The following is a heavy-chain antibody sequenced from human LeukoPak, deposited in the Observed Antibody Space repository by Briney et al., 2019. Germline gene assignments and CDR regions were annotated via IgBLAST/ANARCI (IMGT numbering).Heavy chain of an antibody. CDR3: AREGVGYSNYEGDDY. V-gene: IGHV1-18*01. CDR1: GYTFTSYG. J-gene: IGHJ4*02. CDR2: ISAYNGNT. D-gene: IGHD4-11*01. Sequence: ASVKVSCKASGYTFTSYGISWVRQAPGQGLEWMGWISAYNGNTNYAQKLQGRVTMTTDTSTSTAYMELRSPRSDDTAVYYCAREGVGYSNYEGDDYWGQGTLVTVSS.